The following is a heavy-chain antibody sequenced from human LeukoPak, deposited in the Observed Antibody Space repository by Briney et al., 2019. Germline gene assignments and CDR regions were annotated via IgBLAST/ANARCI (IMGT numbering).Heavy chain of an antibody. CDR1: GGSFSGYY. D-gene: IGHD6-19*01. Sequence: SETLSLTCAVYGGSFSGYYWSWIRQPPGKGLEWIGEINHSGSTNYNPSLKSRVTISADTSENQFSLKLSSVTAADTAVYYCARDSSGWFRKGFDYWGQGTLVTVSS. CDR3: ARDSSGWFRKGFDY. J-gene: IGHJ4*02. V-gene: IGHV4-34*01. CDR2: INHSGST.